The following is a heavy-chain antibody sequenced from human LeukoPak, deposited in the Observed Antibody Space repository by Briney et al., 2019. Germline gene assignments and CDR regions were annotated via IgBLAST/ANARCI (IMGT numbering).Heavy chain of an antibody. Sequence: KKSGPTHVKPTQTLTLTRTFSGFTLSTDGVGVGWIRHPPGKSLEWLALLYWNDDKRYSPSLKNRLTITKDTSRNQVVLTMSDMDPVDTGTYYCVRRRRPAGKNAGEGYCDSWGPGTLVTVSS. J-gene: IGHJ4*02. CDR1: GFTLSTDGVG. CDR2: LYWNDDK. D-gene: IGHD2-2*01. V-gene: IGHV2-5*01. CDR3: VRRRRPAGKNAGEGYCDS.